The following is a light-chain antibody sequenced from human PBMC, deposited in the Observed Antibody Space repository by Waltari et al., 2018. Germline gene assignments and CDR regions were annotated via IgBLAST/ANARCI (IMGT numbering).Light chain of an antibody. CDR2: GNK. J-gene: IGLJ2*01. V-gene: IGLV3-19*01. CDR3: DSWDTSGTHLL. Sequence: STELTQDSSVSVALGQTVRITCQGDSLRSYYASWYQQKSGQAPLLVVLGNKNRPSGIPERVSGSSSGNAASLTITGARVEDEADYFCDSWDTSGTHLLFGGGTRLTVL. CDR1: SLRSYY.